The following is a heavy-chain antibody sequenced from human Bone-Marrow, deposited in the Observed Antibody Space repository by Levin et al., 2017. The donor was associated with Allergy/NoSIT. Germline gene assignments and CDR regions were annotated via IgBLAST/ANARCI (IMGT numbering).Heavy chain of an antibody. D-gene: IGHD3-22*01. V-gene: IGHV1-46*01. CDR1: GYTLTGYY. CDR3: ARDGSNYDSSGFYY. J-gene: IGHJ4*02. CDR2: ISPISGST. Sequence: GESLKISCKASGYTLTGYYIHWVRQAPGQGLEWMGIISPISGSTSYSQKFQGRVTMTRDTSTSTVYMDLYSLTSEDTAVYYCARDGSNYDSSGFYYWGQGTLVTVSS.